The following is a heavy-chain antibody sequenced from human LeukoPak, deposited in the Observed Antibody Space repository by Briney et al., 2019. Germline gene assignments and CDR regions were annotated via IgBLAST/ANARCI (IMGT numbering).Heavy chain of an antibody. CDR1: GYSFTSYW. D-gene: IGHD6-13*01. CDR3: ARQFDGAAAGSTRTLYYYYGMDV. J-gene: IGHJ6*02. V-gene: IGHV5-51*01. Sequence: GESLKISCKGSGYSFTSYWIGGVRQMPGKGLEWMGIIYPGDSDTRYSPSFQGQVTISADKSISTAYLQWSSLKASDTAMYYCARQFDGAAAGSTRTLYYYYGMDVWGQGTTVTVSS. CDR2: IYPGDSDT.